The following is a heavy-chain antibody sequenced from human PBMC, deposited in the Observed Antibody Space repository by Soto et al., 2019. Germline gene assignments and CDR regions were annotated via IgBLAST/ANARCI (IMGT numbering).Heavy chain of an antibody. J-gene: IGHJ5*02. Sequence: QVQLVKDGAEVKRPRTSMTVSFNASVWIFTFYYLHRVRQVPGQGIEWMGWINPNTGGINDEQRFGCSVTMTPDTSSSTAYIELCMLTSDDTRIYCCARVSPRREFDPWGQGSRDTDSS. V-gene: IGHV1-2*02. CDR2: INPNTGGI. CDR1: VWIFTFYY. CDR3: ARVSPRREFDP.